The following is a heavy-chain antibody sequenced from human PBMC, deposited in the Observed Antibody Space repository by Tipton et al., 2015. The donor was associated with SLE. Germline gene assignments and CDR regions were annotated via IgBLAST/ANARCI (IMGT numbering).Heavy chain of an antibody. CDR3: ARDTPYDFWSGYLFQH. V-gene: IGHV4-30-2*01. D-gene: IGHD3-3*01. J-gene: IGHJ1*01. CDR1: GGSISSGGYS. CDR2: IYHSGST. Sequence: TLSLTCAVSGGSISSGGYSWSWIRQPPGKGLEWIGYIYHSGSTYYNPSLKSRVTISVDTSKNQFSLKLSSVTAADTAVYYCARDTPYDFWSGYLFQHWGQGTLVTVSS.